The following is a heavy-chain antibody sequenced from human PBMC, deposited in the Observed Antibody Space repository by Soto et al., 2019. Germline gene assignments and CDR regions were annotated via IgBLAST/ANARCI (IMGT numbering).Heavy chain of an antibody. J-gene: IGHJ4*02. D-gene: IGHD1-26*01. CDR2: IRSKANSYLI. CDR3: ARGGEMGINDY. Sequence: GGSLRLSCAASGFSFSDSAMHWVRQASGKGLEWIARIRSKANSYLIAYDESVRGRFIISRDDSKNTAYLQMNDLNTEDTAIYYCARGGEMGINDYWGQGTPVTVSS. V-gene: IGHV3-73*01. CDR1: GFSFSDSA.